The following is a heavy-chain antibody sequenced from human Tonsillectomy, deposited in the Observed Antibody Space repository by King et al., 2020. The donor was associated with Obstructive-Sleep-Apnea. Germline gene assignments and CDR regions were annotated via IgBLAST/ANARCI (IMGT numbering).Heavy chain of an antibody. D-gene: IGHD1-26*01. V-gene: IGHV4-4*07. J-gene: IGHJ6*02. Sequence: QLQESGPGLVKPSETLSLTCTVSGGFISSYYCGWIRQPAGKGLDWIWRIFTSGTNNYNPALKSRGTMSVETSKNQFSLKLTPVTAADTAVYYCARVGETTYYYYGMDVWGQGTTVTVSS. CDR1: GGFISSYY. CDR2: IFTSGTN. CDR3: ARVGETTYYYYGMDV.